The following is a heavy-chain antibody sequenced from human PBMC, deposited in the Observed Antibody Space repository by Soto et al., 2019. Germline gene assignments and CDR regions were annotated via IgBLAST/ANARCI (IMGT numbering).Heavy chain of an antibody. CDR1: GGSFSGYY. CDR3: ARYFRGSGRYFFDH. V-gene: IGHV4-34*01. J-gene: IGHJ4*02. D-gene: IGHD6-19*01. CDR2: INHSGSA. Sequence: SETLSLTCAVYGGSFSGYYWSWIRQPPGKGLEWIGEINHSGSANYNPSLESRLTISVDTSKNQFSLEVRSVTAEDTAVYYCARYFRGSGRYFFDHWGQGTLVTVSS.